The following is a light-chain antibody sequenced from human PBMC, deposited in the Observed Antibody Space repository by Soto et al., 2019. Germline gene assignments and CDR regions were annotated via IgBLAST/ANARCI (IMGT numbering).Light chain of an antibody. CDR2: GAS. V-gene: IGKV3-15*01. J-gene: IGKJ2*01. CDR1: QSVSSN. Sequence: EIVMTQSPATLSVSPGERATLSCRDSQSVSSNLAWYQQKPGQAPRLLIYGASTRATGIPARFSGSGSGTEFTLTIRSLQSEDFAFYYCQQYNNWPPMYTFGQGTKLEIK. CDR3: QQYNNWPPMYT.